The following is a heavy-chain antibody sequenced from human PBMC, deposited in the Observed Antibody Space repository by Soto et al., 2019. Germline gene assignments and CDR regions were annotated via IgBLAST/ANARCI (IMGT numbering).Heavy chain of an antibody. V-gene: IGHV1-69*02. Sequence: QVQLVQSGAEVKKPGSSVKVSCKASGGTFSSYTISWVRQAPGQGLEWMGRSIPLLAIANYALRFQGRVTITGVYSPSSASMELSTLRSEDTAVYYYASHYERHCWGQGTLVTVSS. D-gene: IGHD4-17*01. J-gene: IGHJ4*02. CDR3: ASHYERHC. CDR2: SIPLLAIA. CDR1: GGTFSSYT.